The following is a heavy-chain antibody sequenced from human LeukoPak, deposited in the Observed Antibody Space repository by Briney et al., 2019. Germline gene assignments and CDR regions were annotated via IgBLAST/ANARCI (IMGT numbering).Heavy chain of an antibody. D-gene: IGHD6-6*01. CDR3: AKSFARGSSSYHFYYMDV. J-gene: IGHJ6*03. Sequence: PGGSLRLSCAASGFTFSSYAMSWVRQGPGKGLKWVSAISGSGGNTYYADSVKGRFTISRDNSKNALYLQMYSLRAEDTAVFYCAKSFARGSSSYHFYYMDVWGRGTTVTVSS. CDR1: GFTFSSYA. CDR2: ISGSGGNT. V-gene: IGHV3-23*01.